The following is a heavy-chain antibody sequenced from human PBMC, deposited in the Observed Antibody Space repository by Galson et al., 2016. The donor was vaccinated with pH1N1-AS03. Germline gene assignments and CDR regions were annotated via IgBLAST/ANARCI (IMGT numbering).Heavy chain of an antibody. V-gene: IGHV3-23*01. CDR2: VNDNGVRT. CDR1: GLAFSYNG. D-gene: IGHD3-3*02. Sequence: SLRLSCAAFGLAFSYNGMAWVRQVPGKGLEWVSTVNDNGVRTHYADSVKGRFTISRDNSRNTLYLQMNSLRADDTAIYYCATDAGVTWPFVSWGQGALVTVSS. CDR3: ATDAGVTWPFVS. J-gene: IGHJ4*02.